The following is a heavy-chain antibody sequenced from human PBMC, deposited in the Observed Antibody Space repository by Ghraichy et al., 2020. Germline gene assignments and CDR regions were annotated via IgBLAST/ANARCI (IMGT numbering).Heavy chain of an antibody. J-gene: IGHJ4*02. D-gene: IGHD6-6*01. V-gene: IGHV3-53*01. CDR2: LYSCGAT. CDR3: ARDFSSSAGEGFDY. Sequence: GGSLRLSCAASGFTVSSSFMSWVRQAPGKGLEWVSFLYSCGATYYSDSLNGRFTISRDNFKNTLYLQMNSLRADDTAVYYCARDFSSSAGEGFDYWGQGTLVTVSS. CDR1: GFTVSSSF.